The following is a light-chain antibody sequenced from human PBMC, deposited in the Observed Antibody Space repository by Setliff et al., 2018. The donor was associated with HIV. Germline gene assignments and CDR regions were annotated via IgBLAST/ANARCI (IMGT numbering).Light chain of an antibody. CDR2: EVR. Sequence: QSVLAQPASVSGSPGQSNTISCTGTSRDVGGYNYVSWYQQHPGKAPKLIIYEVRNRPSGVSNRFSGSKSGNTASLTIPGLQTEDEADYYCSSYAITNTLPFGTGTKVTVL. CDR3: SSYAITNTLP. J-gene: IGLJ1*01. V-gene: IGLV2-14*01. CDR1: SRDVGGYNY.